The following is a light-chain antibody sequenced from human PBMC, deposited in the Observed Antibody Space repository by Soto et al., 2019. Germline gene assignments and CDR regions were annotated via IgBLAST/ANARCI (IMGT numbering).Light chain of an antibody. V-gene: IGKV3-15*01. Sequence: EIVMTQSPATLSVSPGERATLSCRARHSVSINVDWYQQRPAQAPRILIYRASTRATGIPARFSGSGSGTEFTLTISSLQSEDFAVYYCQQYHNLWTFGQGTKVDIK. CDR3: QQYHNLWT. J-gene: IGKJ1*01. CDR1: HSVSIN. CDR2: RAS.